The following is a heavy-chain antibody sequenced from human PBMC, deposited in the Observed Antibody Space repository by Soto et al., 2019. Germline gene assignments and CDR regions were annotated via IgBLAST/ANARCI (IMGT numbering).Heavy chain of an antibody. CDR1: GGPFSDYY. V-gene: IGHV4-34*01. Sequence: QGHLQQWGAGLLKPSETLSLTCAVYGGPFSDYYWSWVRQPPGKGLEWIAEINYSGSTRYNPSLLSPPTIASVPSKNQGSLNLSSVTAADPDVYYCVIYADSGWYFHPWGRGTLVTVSS. CDR3: VIYADSGWYFHP. CDR2: INYSGST. D-gene: IGHD4-17*01. J-gene: IGHJ2*01.